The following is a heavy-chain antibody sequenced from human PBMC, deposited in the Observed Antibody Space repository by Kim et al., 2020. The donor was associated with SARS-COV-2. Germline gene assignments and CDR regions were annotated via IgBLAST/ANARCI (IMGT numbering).Heavy chain of an antibody. V-gene: IGHV4-39*01. Sequence: SETLSLTCTVSGGSISSSSYHWGWIRQPPGKGLEWIGSIYYSGSTYYNPSLKSRVTISVDTSKNQFSLKLSSVTAAETAVYYCATRVVVTAADYFDYWGQGTLVTVSS. CDR2: IYYSGST. J-gene: IGHJ4*02. CDR1: GGSISSSSYH. CDR3: ATRVVVTAADYFDY. D-gene: IGHD2-21*02.